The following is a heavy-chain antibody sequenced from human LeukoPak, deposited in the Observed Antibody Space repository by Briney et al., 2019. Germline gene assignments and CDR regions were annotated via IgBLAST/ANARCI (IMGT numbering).Heavy chain of an antibody. V-gene: IGHV3-15*01. Sequence: GGSLRLSCAASGFTFSNVWMSWVRQAPGKGLEWVGRIKSKSDGGTTEYAAPVKGRFTISRDDSENTLYLQMNSLKTEDTAVYHCITERSMHSSGWYLWFDPWGQGTLVTVSS. D-gene: IGHD6-19*01. CDR2: IKSKSDGGTT. CDR1: GFTFSNVW. CDR3: ITERSMHSSGWYLWFDP. J-gene: IGHJ5*02.